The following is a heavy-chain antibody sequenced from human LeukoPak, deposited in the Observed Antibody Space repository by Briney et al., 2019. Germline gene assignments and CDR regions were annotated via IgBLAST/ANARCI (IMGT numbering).Heavy chain of an antibody. Sequence: GGSLRLSCSASGFTFSDYYMSWIRQAPGKGLEWVSYISSSGSTIYYADSVKGRFTISRDNAKNSLYLQMNSLRAEDTAVYYCARASPAAAGLYYYYGMDVWGQGTTVTVSS. CDR1: GFTFSDYY. D-gene: IGHD6-13*01. CDR2: ISSSGSTI. V-gene: IGHV3-11*01. CDR3: ARASPAAAGLYYYYGMDV. J-gene: IGHJ6*02.